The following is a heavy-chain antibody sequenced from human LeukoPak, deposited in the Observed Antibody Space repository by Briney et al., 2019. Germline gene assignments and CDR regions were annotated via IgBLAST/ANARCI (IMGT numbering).Heavy chain of an antibody. CDR1: GFTFSSYA. CDR3: ARAPRYYYDSSGYYTAEYYFDY. V-gene: IGHV3-23*01. CDR2: ITGSGGST. J-gene: IGHJ4*02. Sequence: GGSLRLSCAASGFTFSSYAMSWVRQAPGKGLEWVSAITGSGGSTYYADSVKGRFTISRDNAKNTLYLQMNSLRAEDTAVYYCARAPRYYYDSSGYYTAEYYFDYWGQGTLVTVSS. D-gene: IGHD3-22*01.